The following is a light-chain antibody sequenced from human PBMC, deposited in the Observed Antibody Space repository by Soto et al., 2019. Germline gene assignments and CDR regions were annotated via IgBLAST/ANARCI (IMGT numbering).Light chain of an antibody. V-gene: IGKV3-15*01. J-gene: IGKJ1*01. CDR1: QSVSIN. CDR2: SAS. CDR3: QHSNNWPWP. Sequence: GMKHSAAAVSLSTGERATLSCRASQSVSINLAWYQQRPGQPPRLLMYSASTRAAGIPARFSGSGSGTEFTLTISSLQSEDFAVYFSQHSNNWPWPFGQGTKVDI.